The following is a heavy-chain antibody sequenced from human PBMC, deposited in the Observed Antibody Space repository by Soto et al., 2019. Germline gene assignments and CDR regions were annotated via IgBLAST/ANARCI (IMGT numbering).Heavy chain of an antibody. J-gene: IGHJ5*02. CDR2: IKQDGSEK. CDR1: GFTFSSYW. Sequence: PGGSLRLSCAASGFTFSSYWMSWVRQAPGKGLEWVANIKQDGSEKYYVDSVKGRFTISRDNAKNSLYLQMDSLRAEDTAVYYCARQRIAAAGTIWFDPWGQGTLVTVSS. CDR3: ARQRIAAAGTIWFDP. D-gene: IGHD6-13*01. V-gene: IGHV3-7*04.